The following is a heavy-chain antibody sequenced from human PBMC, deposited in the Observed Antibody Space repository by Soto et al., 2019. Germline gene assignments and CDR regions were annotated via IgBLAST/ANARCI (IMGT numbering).Heavy chain of an antibody. Sequence: ASVKVSCKASGYTFTSYGISWVRQAPGQGLDLIGWISAYNGNTNYAQKLQGRVTMTTDTSTSTAYMELRSLRSDDTAVYYCARAILGYCISTSCPLWFDPWGQGTLVTVSS. D-gene: IGHD2-2*01. V-gene: IGHV1-18*01. CDR1: GYTFTSYG. CDR2: ISAYNGNT. J-gene: IGHJ5*02. CDR3: ARAILGYCISTSCPLWFDP.